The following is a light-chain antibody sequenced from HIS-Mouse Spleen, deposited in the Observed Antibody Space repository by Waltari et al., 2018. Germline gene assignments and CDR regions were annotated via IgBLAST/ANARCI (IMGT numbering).Light chain of an antibody. CDR2: DVS. CDR3: CSYAGSYTVV. Sequence: QSALTQPRSVSGSPGQSVTISCTGTSSDVGGYNSVPWYQQHPGKAPKLMIYDVSKRPSGVPDRFSGSKSGNTASLTISGLQAEDEADYYCCSYAGSYTVVFGGGTKLTVL. V-gene: IGLV2-11*01. CDR1: SSDVGGYNS. J-gene: IGLJ2*01.